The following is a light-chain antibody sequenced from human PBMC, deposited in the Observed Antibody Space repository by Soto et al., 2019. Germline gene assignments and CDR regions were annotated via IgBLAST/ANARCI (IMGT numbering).Light chain of an antibody. Sequence: EIVMTQSPATLSVSPGERAIVSCRASQSVSDNLAWYQQTPGRAPRLLIYGASIRATGVPARFSGSGSGTEFTLPISSLQSEEFAVYYCQQYYYWPPYTFGQGTKVEIK. CDR1: QSVSDN. J-gene: IGKJ2*01. CDR2: GAS. CDR3: QQYYYWPPYT. V-gene: IGKV3-15*01.